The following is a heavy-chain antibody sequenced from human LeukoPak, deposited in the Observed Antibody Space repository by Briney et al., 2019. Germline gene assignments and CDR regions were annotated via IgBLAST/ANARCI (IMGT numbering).Heavy chain of an antibody. V-gene: IGHV3-48*04. Sequence: SGGSLRLSCAASGFTFNSYAMNWVRQAPGVGLQWISYITGSSRIIYYADSVKGRFTISRDNAKTSLYLQMNSLRAEDTVVYYCARVSGGRTEYFDSWGQGTLVTVSS. D-gene: IGHD1/OR15-1a*01. CDR1: GFTFNSYA. CDR3: ARVSGGRTEYFDS. J-gene: IGHJ4*02. CDR2: ITGSSRII.